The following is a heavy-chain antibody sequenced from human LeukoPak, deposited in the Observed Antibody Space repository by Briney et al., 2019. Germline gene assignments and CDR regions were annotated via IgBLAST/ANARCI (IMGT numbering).Heavy chain of an antibody. CDR3: ARGAPNDSSGYYYSDAFAYYFDY. Sequence: SETLSLTCSVSGVSITSYYWSWIRQPAGKGLEYIGRIFTSGRTHYNPSLKSRVTMSVDTSKNQFSLKLSSVTAADTAVYYCARGAPNDSSGYYYSDAFAYYFDYWGQGTLVTVSS. D-gene: IGHD3-22*01. J-gene: IGHJ4*02. CDR2: IFTSGRT. CDR1: GVSITSYY. V-gene: IGHV4-4*07.